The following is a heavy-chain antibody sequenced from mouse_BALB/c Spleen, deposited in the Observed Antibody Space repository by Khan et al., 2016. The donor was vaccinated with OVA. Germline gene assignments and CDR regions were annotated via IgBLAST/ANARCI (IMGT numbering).Heavy chain of an antibody. J-gene: IGHJ3*01. V-gene: IGHV5-6-5*01. CDR2: ISTSDTT. CDR3: ARDYWFVY. CDR1: GFSFSNYA. Sequence: EVQLVESGGGLVKPGGSLKVSCAASGFSFSNYAMSWVRQTPEKRLEWVASISTSDTTYYPDSVKGRFTISRDNARNILYLQMSSLRSDDTAMYYCARDYWFVYWGQGTLVTVSA.